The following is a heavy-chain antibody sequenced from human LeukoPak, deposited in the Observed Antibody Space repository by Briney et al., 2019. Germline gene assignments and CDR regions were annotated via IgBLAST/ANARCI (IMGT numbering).Heavy chain of an antibody. CDR1: GYTFTSYG. J-gene: IGHJ4*02. V-gene: IGHV1-18*01. CDR3: SKDLPLTRAWALKY. D-gene: IGHD2-2*01. Sequence: ASVKVSCKASGYTFTSYGISWVRQAPGQGLGWMGWISAYNGNTNYAQKLQGRVTMTTDTSTSTAYMELRSLRSDDTAVYYCSKDLPLTRAWALKYWGQGALVTVSS. CDR2: ISAYNGNT.